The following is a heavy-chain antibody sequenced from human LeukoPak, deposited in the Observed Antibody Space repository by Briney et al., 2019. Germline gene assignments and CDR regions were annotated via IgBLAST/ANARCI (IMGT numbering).Heavy chain of an antibody. CDR2: IKSKTDGGTT. D-gene: IGHD5-12*01. Sequence: RGSLRLSCAASGFTFSNAWMSWVRQAPGKGLEWVGRIKSKTDGGTTDYAAPVKGRFTISRDDSKNTLYLQMNSLKTEDTAVYYAVATIRHGGSDYFDYWGQGTLVTVSS. CDR3: VATIRHGGSDYFDY. V-gene: IGHV3-15*01. CDR1: GFTFSNAW. J-gene: IGHJ4*02.